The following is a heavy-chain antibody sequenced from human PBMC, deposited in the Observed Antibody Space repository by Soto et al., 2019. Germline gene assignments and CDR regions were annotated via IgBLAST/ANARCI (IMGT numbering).Heavy chain of an antibody. CDR3: AKDDNLLYFDWLPFDY. V-gene: IGHV3-23*01. Sequence: GGSLRLSCAASGFTFSSYAMSWVRQAPGKGLEWVSAISGSGGSTYYADSVKGRFTISRDNSKNTLYLQMNSLRAEDTAVYYCAKDDNLLYFDWLPFDYWGQGTLVTVSS. D-gene: IGHD3-9*01. CDR2: ISGSGGST. CDR1: GFTFSSYA. J-gene: IGHJ4*02.